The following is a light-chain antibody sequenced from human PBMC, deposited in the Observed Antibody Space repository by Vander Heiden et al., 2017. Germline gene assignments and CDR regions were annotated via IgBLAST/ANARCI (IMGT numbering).Light chain of an antibody. Sequence: DIQMTQSPSSLSASVGDRVTITCRASQSISSYLNWYQQKPGKAPKFLIYAASSLQSGVPSRFSGSGSGTEFTLTISRLQPEDFATYYCQQSYSTPYTFGQGTKLEIK. CDR1: QSISSY. CDR3: QQSYSTPYT. J-gene: IGKJ2*01. CDR2: AAS. V-gene: IGKV1-39*01.